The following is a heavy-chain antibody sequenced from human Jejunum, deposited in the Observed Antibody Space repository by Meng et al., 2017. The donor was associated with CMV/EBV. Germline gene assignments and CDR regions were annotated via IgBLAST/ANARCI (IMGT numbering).Heavy chain of an antibody. CDR1: GYTFTSYA. J-gene: IGHJ4*02. CDR2: INANTGNP. Sequence: VTLFQSCAELNKPGASVKVFCKASGYTFTSYAMNWVRQAPGQGLEWMGWINANTGNPTYAQSFTRRFVLSFDHSVRTAYLQISSLKAEDTAVYYCARGDYYDSSGLDYCGQGTLVTVSS. V-gene: IGHV7-4-1*02. D-gene: IGHD3-22*01. CDR3: ARGDYYDSSGLDY.